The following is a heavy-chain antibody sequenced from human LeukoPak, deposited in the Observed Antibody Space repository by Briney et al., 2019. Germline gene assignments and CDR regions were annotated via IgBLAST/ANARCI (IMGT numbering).Heavy chain of an antibody. CDR1: GGSINSGGYY. CDR3: AMSSMVRGVYDAFDI. J-gene: IGHJ3*02. V-gene: IGHV4-31*03. D-gene: IGHD3-10*01. Sequence: SETLSLTCTVSGGSINSGGYYWSWIRQHPGKGLEWIGYIYYSGSTYYNPSLKSRVTISVDTSKNQFSLKLSSVTAADTAVYYCAMSSMVRGVYDAFDIWGQGTMVTVSS. CDR2: IYYSGST.